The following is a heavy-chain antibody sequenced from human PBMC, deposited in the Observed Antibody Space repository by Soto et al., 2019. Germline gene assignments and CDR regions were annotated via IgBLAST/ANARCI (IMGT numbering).Heavy chain of an antibody. J-gene: IGHJ4*02. Sequence: SETLSLTCTVSGGFISSYYWSWIRQSPGKGLEWIGYIHYSGSTNYNPSLKSRVTMSVDTSRNQFSLKLSSVTAADTAVYYCARSIDSSGYYFSNCWGQGTLVTVSS. CDR1: GGFISSYY. D-gene: IGHD3-22*01. CDR2: IHYSGST. CDR3: ARSIDSSGYYFSNC. V-gene: IGHV4-59*01.